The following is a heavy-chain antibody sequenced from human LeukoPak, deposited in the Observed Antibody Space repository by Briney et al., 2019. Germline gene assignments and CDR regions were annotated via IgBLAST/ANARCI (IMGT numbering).Heavy chain of an antibody. V-gene: IGHV1-69*13. J-gene: IGHJ4*02. D-gene: IGHD3-16*02. CDR1: GGTFSSYA. CDR3: ARGERLRLGELS. Sequence: ASVKVSCKASGGTFSSYAISWVRQAPGQGLEWMGGIIPIFGTANYAQKLQGRVTITADESTSTACMELSSLRSEDTAVYYCARGERLRLGELSWGQGTLVTVSS. CDR2: IIPIFGTA.